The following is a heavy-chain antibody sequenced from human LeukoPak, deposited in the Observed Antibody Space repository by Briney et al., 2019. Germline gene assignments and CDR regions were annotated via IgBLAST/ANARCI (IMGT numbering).Heavy chain of an antibody. Sequence: GESLKISCKDSPYYFINFWIGWVRQMPGKGLEWMGIIYPGDSDTRYSPSFQGQVTISADKSISTAYLQWSSLKASDTAMYYCARQTGTTANFDYWGQGTLVTVSS. D-gene: IGHD1-1*01. V-gene: IGHV5-51*01. CDR3: ARQTGTTANFDY. CDR1: PYYFINFW. J-gene: IGHJ4*02. CDR2: IYPGDSDT.